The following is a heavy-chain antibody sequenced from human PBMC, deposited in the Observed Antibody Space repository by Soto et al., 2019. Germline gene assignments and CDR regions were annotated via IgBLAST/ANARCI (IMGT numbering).Heavy chain of an antibody. J-gene: IGHJ4*02. V-gene: IGHV3-21*01. Sequence: GGSLRLSCAASGFTFSSYSMNWVRQAPGKGLEWVSSISSGSSYIFYADSVKGRFTISRDNAKSSLFLQINSLRAEDTAVYYCAREMATTTDFDYWGQGTLVTVSS. CDR3: AREMATTTDFDY. D-gene: IGHD5-12*01. CDR1: GFTFSSYS. CDR2: ISSGSSYI.